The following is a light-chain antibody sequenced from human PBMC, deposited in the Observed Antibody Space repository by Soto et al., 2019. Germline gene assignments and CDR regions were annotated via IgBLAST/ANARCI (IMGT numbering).Light chain of an antibody. Sequence: QCALTQPPSVSGAPGQRVTISSTGSSSNIGSTYDVQWYQQLPGTAPKLLIHGNTNRPSGVPDRFSGSKSGTSASLAITGLQADDEADYYCQSYDDSLSVHYVFGTGTKVTVL. CDR1: SSNIGSTYD. V-gene: IGLV1-40*01. J-gene: IGLJ1*01. CDR2: GNT. CDR3: QSYDDSLSVHYV.